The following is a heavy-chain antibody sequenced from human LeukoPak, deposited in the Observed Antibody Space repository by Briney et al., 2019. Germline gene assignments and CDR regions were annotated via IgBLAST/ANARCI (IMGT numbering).Heavy chain of an antibody. Sequence: ASVKVSCTASGYTFTGYYMHWVRQAPGQGLEWMGRINPTTGGTNFAQKFQGRVTLTRDTSINTAYMELSRLRPDDTAVYYCATAGRYSYADGMDVWGQGTTVTVSS. CDR1: GYTFTGYY. V-gene: IGHV1-2*06. CDR3: ATAGRYSYADGMDV. D-gene: IGHD5-18*01. J-gene: IGHJ6*02. CDR2: INPTTGGT.